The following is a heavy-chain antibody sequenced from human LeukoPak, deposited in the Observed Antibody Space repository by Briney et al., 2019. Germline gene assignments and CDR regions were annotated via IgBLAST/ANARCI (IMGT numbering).Heavy chain of an antibody. D-gene: IGHD1-26*01. J-gene: IGHJ3*01. Sequence: PSETLSLTCTVSGGSINNYYWSWIRQPPGKGLEWIGYIYYSGSTSYNPSLKSRVTIYVDTSKNQFSLNLSSVTAADTAVYYCARFPPRLVGPTPDAFDFWGQGTLVTVSS. CDR2: IYYSGST. CDR1: GGSINNYY. V-gene: IGHV4-59*01. CDR3: ARFPPRLVGPTPDAFDF.